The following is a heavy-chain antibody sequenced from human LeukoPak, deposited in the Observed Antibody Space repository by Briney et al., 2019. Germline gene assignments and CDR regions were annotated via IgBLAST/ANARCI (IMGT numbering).Heavy chain of an antibody. Sequence: SQTLSLTCAVYGGSFSGYYWSWIRQPPGKGLEWIGEINHSGSTNYNPSLKSRVTISVDTSKNQFSLKLSSVTAADTAVYYCARRGYSYGLWGQGALVTVSS. V-gene: IGHV4-34*01. J-gene: IGHJ4*02. D-gene: IGHD5-18*01. CDR1: GGSFSGYY. CDR2: INHSGST. CDR3: ARRGYSYGL.